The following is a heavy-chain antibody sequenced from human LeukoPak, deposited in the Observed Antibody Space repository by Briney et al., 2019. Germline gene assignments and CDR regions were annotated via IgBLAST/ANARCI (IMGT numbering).Heavy chain of an antibody. J-gene: IGHJ5*02. V-gene: IGHV4-4*07. CDR3: ASGSSGYDP. D-gene: IGHD5-12*01. CDR1: GGSISNYY. CDR2: IYSSGTT. Sequence: PSETLSLTCTVSGGSISNYYWSWIRQPAGKGLEWIGRIYSSGTTTYNPSHKSRVTMSVDTSKNQFSLKLSSVTAADTAVYFCASGSSGYDPWGQGTLVTVSS.